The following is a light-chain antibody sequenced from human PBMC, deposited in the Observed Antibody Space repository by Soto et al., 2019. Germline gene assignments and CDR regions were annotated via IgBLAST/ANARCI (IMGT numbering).Light chain of an antibody. CDR3: QQYNSYPYT. V-gene: IGKV1-5*01. CDR1: QSISSW. CDR2: DAS. Sequence: DIQMTQSPSTLSASVGDRVTITGRASQSISSWLAWYQQKPGKAPKLLIYDASSLESGVPSRFSGSGSGTEFTLTISSLQPDDFAIYYCQQYNSYPYTFGHGTKLEIK. J-gene: IGKJ2*01.